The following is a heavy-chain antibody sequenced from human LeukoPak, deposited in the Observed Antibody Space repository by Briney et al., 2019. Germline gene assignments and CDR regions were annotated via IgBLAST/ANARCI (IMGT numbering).Heavy chain of an antibody. CDR2: INPNSGGT. D-gene: IGHD3-22*01. V-gene: IGHV1-2*02. Sequence: ASVKVSCKPSGNTFTAYYIHWVRQAPGQGLEWMGWINPNSGGTNYAQKFQGRVTMTRDTSISTAYMELSRLRSDDTAVYYCARAPYDSSGYRPGDYWGQGTLVTVSS. CDR1: GNTFTAYY. J-gene: IGHJ4*02. CDR3: ARAPYDSSGYRPGDY.